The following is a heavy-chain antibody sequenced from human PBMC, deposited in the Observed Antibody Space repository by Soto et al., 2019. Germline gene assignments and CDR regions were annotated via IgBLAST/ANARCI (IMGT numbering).Heavy chain of an antibody. CDR1: GGSISSYY. D-gene: IGHD7-27*01. Sequence: SETLSLTCTVSGGSISSYYWSWIRQPPGKGLEWIGYIYYSGSTNYNPSLKSRVTISVDTSKNQFALKLSSVTAADTAAYYCARDKTGNFDYWGQGTLVTVSS. CDR2: IYYSGST. J-gene: IGHJ4*02. CDR3: ARDKTGNFDY. V-gene: IGHV4-59*01.